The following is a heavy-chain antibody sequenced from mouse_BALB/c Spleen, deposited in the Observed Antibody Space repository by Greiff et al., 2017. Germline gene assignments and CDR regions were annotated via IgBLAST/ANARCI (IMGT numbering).Heavy chain of an antibody. Sequence: DVKLVESGGGLVKPGGSLKLSCAASGFTFSSYAMSWVRQSPEKRLEWVAEISSGGSYTYYPDTVTGRFTISRDNAKNTLYLEMSSLRSEDTAMYYCARKGRSYYAMDYWGQGTSVTVSS. V-gene: IGHV5-9-4*01. J-gene: IGHJ4*01. D-gene: IGHD3-3*01. CDR2: ISSGGSYT. CDR3: ARKGRSYYAMDY. CDR1: GFTFSSYA.